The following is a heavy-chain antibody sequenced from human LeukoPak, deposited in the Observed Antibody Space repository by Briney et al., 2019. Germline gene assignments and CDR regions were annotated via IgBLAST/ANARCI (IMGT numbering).Heavy chain of an antibody. V-gene: IGHV4/OR15-8*01. Sequence: PSDTLSLTCGVSGGSITSTNYWTWVRPPPGKGLEWIGEVILQGSPTSTPSLMGRVAISVDMPENHISLQLPSVTAADTAVYYCAREGGPYRPLDYSGQGTLVTVSS. CDR1: GGSITSTNY. CDR2: VILQGSP. J-gene: IGHJ4*02. CDR3: AREGGPYRPLDY.